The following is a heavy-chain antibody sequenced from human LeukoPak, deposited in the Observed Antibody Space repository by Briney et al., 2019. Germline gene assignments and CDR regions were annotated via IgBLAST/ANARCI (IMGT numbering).Heavy chain of an antibody. Sequence: ASVKVSCEASGYTFTGYYMHWVRQAPGQGLEWMGWINPNSGGTNYAQKFQGRVTMTRDTSISTAYMELSRLRSDDTAVYYCARDTERPSSGLVGYWGQGTLVTVSS. CDR1: GYTFTGYY. V-gene: IGHV1-2*02. CDR3: ARDTERPSSGLVGY. CDR2: INPNSGGT. D-gene: IGHD3-10*01. J-gene: IGHJ4*02.